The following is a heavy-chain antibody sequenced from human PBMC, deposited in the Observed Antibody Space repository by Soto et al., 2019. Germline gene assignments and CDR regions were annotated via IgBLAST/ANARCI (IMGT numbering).Heavy chain of an antibody. Sequence: ASVKVSCKASGYTFTSYYMHWVRQAPGQGLEWMGIINPSGGSTSYVQKFQGRVTMTRDTSTSTVYMELSSLRSEDTAVYYCARDPARYSSSWANCYGMDVWGQGTTVTVSS. CDR3: ARDPARYSSSWANCYGMDV. D-gene: IGHD6-13*01. J-gene: IGHJ6*02. V-gene: IGHV1-46*01. CDR2: INPSGGST. CDR1: GYTFTSYY.